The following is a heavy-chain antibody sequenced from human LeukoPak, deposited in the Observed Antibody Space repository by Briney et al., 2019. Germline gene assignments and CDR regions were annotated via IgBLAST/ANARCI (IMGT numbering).Heavy chain of an antibody. D-gene: IGHD5-18*01. J-gene: IGHJ3*02. V-gene: IGHV3-21*01. Sequence: GGSLRLSCAASGFTFSSYSMNWVRQAPGKGLEWVSSISSSSSCIYYADSVKGRFTISRDNAKNSLYLQMNSLRAEDTAVYYCARDLYSYGFYAFDIWGQGTMVTVSS. CDR2: ISSSSSCI. CDR3: ARDLYSYGFYAFDI. CDR1: GFTFSSYS.